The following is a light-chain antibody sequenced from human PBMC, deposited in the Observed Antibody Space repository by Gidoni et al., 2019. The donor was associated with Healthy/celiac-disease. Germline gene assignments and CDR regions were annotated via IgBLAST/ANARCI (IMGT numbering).Light chain of an antibody. CDR3: QQYDNLPRT. J-gene: IGKJ2*01. V-gene: IGKV1-33*01. Sequence: DTQMTQSPSSLPASVGDRVTITCQASQDISNYLNWYQQKPGKAPKLLIYDASNLETGVPSRFSGSGSGTDFTFTISSLQPADIATYYCQQYDNLPRTFGQGTKLEIK. CDR1: QDISNY. CDR2: DAS.